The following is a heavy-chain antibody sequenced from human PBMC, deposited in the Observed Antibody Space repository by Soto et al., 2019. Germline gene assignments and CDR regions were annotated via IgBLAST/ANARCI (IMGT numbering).Heavy chain of an antibody. Sequence: QVQLVESGGGVVQPGRSLRLSCAASGFTFSSYGMHWVRQAPGKGLEWVAVISYDGSNKYYADSVKGRFTISRDNSKNTLYLQMNSLRAEDTAVYYCAKDLAGTGTTDYYYGMDVWGQGTLVTVSS. J-gene: IGHJ6*02. D-gene: IGHD1-7*01. CDR2: ISYDGSNK. CDR3: AKDLAGTGTTDYYYGMDV. V-gene: IGHV3-30*18. CDR1: GFTFSSYG.